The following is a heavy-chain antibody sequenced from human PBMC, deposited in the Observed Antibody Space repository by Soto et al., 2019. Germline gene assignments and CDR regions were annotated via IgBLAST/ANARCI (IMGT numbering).Heavy chain of an antibody. CDR1: GYTFSTSG. D-gene: IGHD3-22*01. CDR3: AKTPHYDSSGYYSWFDL. V-gene: IGHV1-18*01. CDR2: ISGYNGNT. Sequence: QVQLVQSGAEVKKPGASVKVSCKASGYTFSTSGITWVRQAPGQGLEWMGWISGYNGNTIYAQKRQGRGTMTTETSTTTAYMELRSMRSDDTAVYYCAKTPHYDSSGYYSWFDLWGQGTLVTVSS. J-gene: IGHJ5*02.